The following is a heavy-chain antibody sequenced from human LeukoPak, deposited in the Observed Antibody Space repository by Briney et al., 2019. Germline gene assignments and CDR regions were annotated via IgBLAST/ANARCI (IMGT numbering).Heavy chain of an antibody. CDR1: GFTFDDYA. CDR3: AKDLGEQWLVHGIDY. V-gene: IGHV3-9*01. CDR2: ISWNSGSI. D-gene: IGHD6-19*01. J-gene: IGHJ4*02. Sequence: GGSLRLSCAASGFTFDDYAMHWVRQAPGKGLEWVSGISWNSGSIGYADSVKGRFTISRDNAKNSLYLQMNSLRAEDTALYYCAKDLGEQWLVHGIDYWGQGTLVTVSS.